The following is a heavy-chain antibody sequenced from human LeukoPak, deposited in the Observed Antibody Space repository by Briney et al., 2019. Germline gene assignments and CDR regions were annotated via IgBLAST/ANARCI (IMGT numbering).Heavy chain of an antibody. CDR2: IYRHGRT. V-gene: IGHV3-66*02. D-gene: IGHD2-2*01. CDR1: GFTVSANY. Sequence: PGGSLRLSCAASGFTVSANYMSWVRQAAGKGLEWVSIIYRHGRTYYADSVKGRFTISRDSSKNTLDLQMNSLRAEDTAVYFCARAPEHVYMPMDVWGQGTTVIVS. CDR3: ARAPEHVYMPMDV. J-gene: IGHJ6*02.